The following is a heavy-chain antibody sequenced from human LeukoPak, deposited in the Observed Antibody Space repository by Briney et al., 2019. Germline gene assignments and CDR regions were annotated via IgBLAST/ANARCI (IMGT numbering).Heavy chain of an antibody. J-gene: IGHJ4*02. CDR2: ISSGGLTI. D-gene: IGHD4/OR15-4a*01. V-gene: IGHV3-48*04. CDR1: GFTFSTYT. Sequence: GGSLRLSCVASGFTFSTYTFNWVRQAPGKGLEWLSYISSGGLTIFYADSVKGRFTISRDNTKNAIYLDMTNLRAEDTAVYYCARAFDYGDYIDFWGQGTLLAVSS. CDR3: ARAFDYGDYIDF.